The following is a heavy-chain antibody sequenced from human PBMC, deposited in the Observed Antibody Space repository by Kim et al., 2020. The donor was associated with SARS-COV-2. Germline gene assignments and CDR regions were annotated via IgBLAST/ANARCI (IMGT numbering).Heavy chain of an antibody. D-gene: IGHD3-16*02. CDR3: ARYHSYDYVWGSYRRREINALDI. CDR1: GGSFSGYY. J-gene: IGHJ3*02. V-gene: IGHV4-34*01. CDR2: INHSGST. Sequence: SETLSLTCAVYGGSFSGYYWSWIRQPPGKGLEWIGEINHSGSTNYNPSLESRVTISVDTSKNQFSLKLSSVTAADTAVYYCARYHSYDYVWGSYRRREINALDIWGQGPMVPVSS.